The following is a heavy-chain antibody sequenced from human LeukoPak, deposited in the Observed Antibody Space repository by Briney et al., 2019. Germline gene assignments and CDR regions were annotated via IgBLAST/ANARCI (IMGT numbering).Heavy chain of an antibody. Sequence: GGSLRLSCAASGFTFSSYGMHWVRQAPGKGLEWVAVIWYGGSNKYYADSVKGRFTISRDNSKNTLYLQMNSLRAEDTAVYYCAKNAGYYYMDVWGKGTTVTVSS. CDR1: GFTFSSYG. V-gene: IGHV3-30*02. CDR3: AKNAGYYYMDV. J-gene: IGHJ6*03. CDR2: IWYGGSNK.